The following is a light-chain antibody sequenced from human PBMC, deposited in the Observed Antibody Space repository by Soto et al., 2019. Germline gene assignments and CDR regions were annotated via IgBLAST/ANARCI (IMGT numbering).Light chain of an antibody. V-gene: IGLV1-44*01. J-gene: IGLJ2*01. CDR1: SSNIGSHT. CDR2: NDN. Sequence: QAVVPQPPSASGAPGQRVTISCSGSSSNIGSHTVNWYQQLPGTAPKLPMYNDNQRPSGVPDRFSGSKSGTSASLVISGLQSEDEADYYCAAWDDSLNGVVFGGGTQLTVL. CDR3: AAWDDSLNGVV.